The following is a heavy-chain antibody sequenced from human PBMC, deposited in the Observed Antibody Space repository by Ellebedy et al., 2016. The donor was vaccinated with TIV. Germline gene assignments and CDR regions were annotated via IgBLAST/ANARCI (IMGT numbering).Heavy chain of an antibody. CDR1: GGSMISDDHY. J-gene: IGHJ3*01. CDR2: IYYSGAT. V-gene: IGHV4-30-4*01. D-gene: IGHD3-16*01. Sequence: MPSETLSLTCTVSGGSMISDDHYWTWVRQPPGKGLEWIGYIYYSGATYYSPSLKHRLSVSIAKSKGQVSLNLASVTAADAAVYYCARGGGDRPHALDLWGQGTMVTVSS. CDR3: ARGGGDRPHALDL.